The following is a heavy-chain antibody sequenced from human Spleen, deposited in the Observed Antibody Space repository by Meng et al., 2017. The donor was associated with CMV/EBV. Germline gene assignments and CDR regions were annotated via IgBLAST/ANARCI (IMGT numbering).Heavy chain of an antibody. CDR3: ARDQYTAMVKDGMDV. D-gene: IGHD5-18*01. CDR2: INWNGGET. CDR1: GFIFDDYG. V-gene: IGHV3-20*04. J-gene: IGHJ6*02. Sequence: GESLKISCAASGFIFDDYGMSWVRQAPGKGLEWVSGINWNGGETNYSDSVKGRFTISRDNAENSLYLQMNNLRAEDTAVYFCARDQYTAMVKDGMDVWGQGTTVTVSS.